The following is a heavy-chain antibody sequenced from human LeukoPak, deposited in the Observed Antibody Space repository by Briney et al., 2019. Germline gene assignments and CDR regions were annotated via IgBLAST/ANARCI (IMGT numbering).Heavy chain of an antibody. D-gene: IGHD6-19*01. J-gene: IGHJ4*02. CDR2: FDPEDGET. Sequence: ASVKVSCKVSGYTLTELSMHWVRQAPGKGLEWMGGFDPEDGETIYAQKFQGRVTMSEDTSTDTAYMELSSLRSEDTAVYYCATVPGYSSGRDYWGQGTPVTVSS. CDR3: ATVPGYSSGRDY. CDR1: GYTLTELS. V-gene: IGHV1-24*01.